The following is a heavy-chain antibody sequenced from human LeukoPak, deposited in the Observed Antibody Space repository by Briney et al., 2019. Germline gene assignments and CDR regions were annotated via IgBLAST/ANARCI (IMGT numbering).Heavy chain of an antibody. J-gene: IGHJ4*02. D-gene: IGHD1-26*01. V-gene: IGHV3-15*01. Sequence: GGVPRLSCTASGFTFADAWMTWTRQAPGKGLEWVGRIKSKTDGGTTDYGTAVRGRFIISRDDSRNRLYLQMNNLKIEDTAVYWCTTAGWEDYWGQGTLVTVSS. CDR1: GFTFADAW. CDR2: IKSKTDGGTT. CDR3: TTAGWEDY.